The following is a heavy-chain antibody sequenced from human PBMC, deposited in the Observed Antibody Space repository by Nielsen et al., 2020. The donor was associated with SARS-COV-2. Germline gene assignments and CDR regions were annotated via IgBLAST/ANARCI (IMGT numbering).Heavy chain of an antibody. CDR1: GYSFTSYW. CDR3: ARMGGDYYYYYYGMDV. CDR2: IYPGDSDT. V-gene: IGHV5-51*01. J-gene: IGHJ6*02. Sequence: GESLKISCKGSGYSFTSYWIGWVRQMPGKGLEWMGIIYPGDSDTRYSPSFQGQVTISADKSISTAYLQWSSLKASDTAMYYCARMGGDYYYYYYGMDVWGQGTTVTVSS. D-gene: IGHD4-17*01.